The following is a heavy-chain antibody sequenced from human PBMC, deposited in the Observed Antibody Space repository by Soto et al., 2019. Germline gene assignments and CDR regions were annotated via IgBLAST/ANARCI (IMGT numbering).Heavy chain of an antibody. CDR1: GYTFSSYG. CDR3: TVGVRFYGPDSLDM. J-gene: IGHJ3*02. V-gene: IGHV1-18*01. CDR2: ISVHNGDT. Sequence: ASVKVSCKASGYTFSSYGISWVRQAPGQGLEWMGWISVHNGDTNYAQKFQGRVTMTTDKSTSTASMELRSLRSDDTALYYCTVGVRFYGPDSLDMWGQGTMVTVSS. D-gene: IGHD3-3*01.